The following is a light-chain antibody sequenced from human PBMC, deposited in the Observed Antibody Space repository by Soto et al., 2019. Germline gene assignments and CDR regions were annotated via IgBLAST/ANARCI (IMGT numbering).Light chain of an antibody. Sequence: EIGMTQSPATLSVSPGERATLSCRASRSVSSNLAWYQQKPGQAPRLLIYGPSTRATGIPARFSGSGSGTEFTLTISSLQSEDFAIYYCQQYKNWPAITFGQGTRLEIK. V-gene: IGKV3D-15*01. J-gene: IGKJ5*01. CDR1: RSVSSN. CDR2: GPS. CDR3: QQYKNWPAIT.